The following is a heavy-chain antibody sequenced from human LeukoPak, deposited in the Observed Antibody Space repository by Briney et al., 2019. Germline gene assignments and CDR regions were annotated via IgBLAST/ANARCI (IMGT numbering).Heavy chain of an antibody. CDR3: TTEGIVVVRYNWFDP. Sequence: PGGSLRLSCAASGFTFSDYYMSWIRQAPGKGLEWVSYISSSGSTIYYADSVKGRFTISRDNAKNSLYLQMNSLRAEDTAVYYCTTEGIVVVRYNWFDPWGQGTLVTVSS. CDR1: GFTFSDYY. V-gene: IGHV3-11*01. J-gene: IGHJ5*02. CDR2: ISSSGSTI. D-gene: IGHD2-2*01.